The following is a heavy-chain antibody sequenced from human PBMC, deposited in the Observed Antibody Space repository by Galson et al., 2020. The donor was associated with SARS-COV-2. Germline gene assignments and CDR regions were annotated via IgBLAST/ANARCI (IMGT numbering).Heavy chain of an antibody. CDR1: GYSFTSYW. D-gene: IGHD3-16*02. Sequence: KIGESLKISCKGPGYSFTSYWIGWVRHMPGNGLEWMGNIYPGESGTRYSQSFQRQVTISADKSISTAYLQWSSLKASDTAMYYCARPDYDYVWGSYRGAHWGQGTLGTVAS. CDR3: ARPDYDYVWGSYRGAH. J-gene: IGHJ4*02. V-gene: IGHV5-51*01. CDR2: IYPGESGT.